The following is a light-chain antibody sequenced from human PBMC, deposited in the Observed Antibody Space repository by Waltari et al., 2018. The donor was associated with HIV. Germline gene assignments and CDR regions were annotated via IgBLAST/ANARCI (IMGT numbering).Light chain of an antibody. V-gene: IGKV3-20*01. CDR2: GVS. CDR3: QQYGRPSRT. J-gene: IGKJ5*01. CDR1: QSLGGNH. Sequence: EIVLTQSPDTLSLSPGETATLFCRASQSLGGNHLGWHQQKPGQAPRLLIYGVSNRAAGIPDRFSGSGSGTDFTLTISRLEPEDFAVYYCQQYGRPSRTFGQGTRLEIK.